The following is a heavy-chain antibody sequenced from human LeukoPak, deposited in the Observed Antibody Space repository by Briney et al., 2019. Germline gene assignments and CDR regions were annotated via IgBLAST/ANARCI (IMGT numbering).Heavy chain of an antibody. Sequence: HGASLDISWKCSGSSFTSYWIGGVRTLRGKGLGWVGIIYPGDADTKYSPSIHRQVTISADKTIGTMYLQWSSLNASDTAMYYCARALRTGQGDYVPVLWGQGTLVTVSS. J-gene: IGHJ4*02. CDR2: IYPGDADT. CDR3: ARALRTGQGDYVPVL. CDR1: GSSFTSYW. V-gene: IGHV5-51*01. D-gene: IGHD4-17*01.